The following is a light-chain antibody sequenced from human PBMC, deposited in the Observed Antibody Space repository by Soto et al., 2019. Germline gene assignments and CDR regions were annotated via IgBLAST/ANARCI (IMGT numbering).Light chain of an antibody. CDR3: SSYTSSSTLV. CDR1: SSDVGGYIY. Sequence: QSALTQPASVSGSPGQSITISCTGNSSDVGGYIYVSWYQQHPGKAPKLMIYEVSNRPSGVSNRFSGSKSGNTASLTISGLQAEDEADYYCSSYTSSSTLVFGTGTKLTVL. V-gene: IGLV2-14*01. CDR2: EVS. J-gene: IGLJ1*01.